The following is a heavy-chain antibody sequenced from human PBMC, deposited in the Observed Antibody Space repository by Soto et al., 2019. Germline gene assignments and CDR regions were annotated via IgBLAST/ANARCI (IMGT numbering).Heavy chain of an antibody. CDR2: IYYSGST. Sequence: SETLSLTCTVSGGSISSYYWSWIRQPPGKGLEWIGYIYYSGSTNYNPSLKSRVTISVDTSKNQFSLKLSSVTAADTAVYYCARVSSAPYYYYMDVWGKGTTVTVSS. V-gene: IGHV4-59*01. CDR3: ARVSSAPYYYYMDV. CDR1: GGSISSYY. D-gene: IGHD3-10*01. J-gene: IGHJ6*03.